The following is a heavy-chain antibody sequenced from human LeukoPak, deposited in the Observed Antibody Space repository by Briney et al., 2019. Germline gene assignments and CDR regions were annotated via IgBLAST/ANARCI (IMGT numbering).Heavy chain of an antibody. CDR3: VRGRTDYYYMDV. Sequence: SETLSLTCGVSGEPFSGYYWSWIRQPPGKGLEWIGDISESGSTNYNPSLKSRVTISVDPSKNQFSLKLTSTTAADTAVYFCVRGRTDYYYMDVWGKGTTVTVSS. J-gene: IGHJ6*03. CDR2: ISESGST. CDR1: GEPFSGYY. V-gene: IGHV4-34*01.